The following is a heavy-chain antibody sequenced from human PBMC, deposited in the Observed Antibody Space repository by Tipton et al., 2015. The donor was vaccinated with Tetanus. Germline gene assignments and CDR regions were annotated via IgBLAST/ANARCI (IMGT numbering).Heavy chain of an antibody. CDR3: ATEDLGQFGA. D-gene: IGHD3-16*01. CDR1: GASVTGGTYF. V-gene: IGHV4-31*03. J-gene: IGHJ4*02. Sequence: TLSLTCTVSGASVTGGTYFWNWIRQLPEGGLEWLGSFYYSGDTYFNPSLKSRLSLSVDTSKNQFSLNLSSVTAADTAVYFCATEDLGQFGARGQGSRVTDYS. CDR2: FYYSGDT.